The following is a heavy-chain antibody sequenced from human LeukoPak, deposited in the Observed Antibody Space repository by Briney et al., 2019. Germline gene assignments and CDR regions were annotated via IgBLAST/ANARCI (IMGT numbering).Heavy chain of an antibody. J-gene: IGHJ4*02. V-gene: IGHV4-30-2*01. D-gene: IGHD3-3*01. Sequence: SQTLSLTCAVSGGSISSGGYSWSWIRQPPGKGLEWIGYIYHSGSTYYNPSLKSRVTISVDRSKNQFSLKLSSVTAADTAVYYCARQIFGVVMSDYWGQGTLVTVSS. CDR1: GGSISSGGYS. CDR3: ARQIFGVVMSDY. CDR2: IYHSGST.